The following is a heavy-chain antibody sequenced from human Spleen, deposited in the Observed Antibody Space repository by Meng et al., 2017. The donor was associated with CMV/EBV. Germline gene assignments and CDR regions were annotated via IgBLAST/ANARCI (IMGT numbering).Heavy chain of an antibody. J-gene: IGHJ4*02. D-gene: IGHD4-17*01. V-gene: IGHV3-30*02. Sequence: GESLKISCAVSGFSFSNYGMHWVRQAPGKGLEWVAFIRYDGSNEYHADSVKGRFTISRDNSKNTLFLQMKSLKTEDTAVYYCVKGSTDGDYEFDYWGQGMLVTVSS. CDR2: IRYDGSNE. CDR1: GFSFSNYG. CDR3: VKGSTDGDYEFDY.